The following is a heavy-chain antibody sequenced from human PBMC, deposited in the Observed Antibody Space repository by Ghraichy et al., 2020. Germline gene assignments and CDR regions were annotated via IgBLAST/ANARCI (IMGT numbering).Heavy chain of an antibody. V-gene: IGHV3-33*01. D-gene: IGHD3-10*01. Sequence: GGSLRLSCSAPALPFLLSLLPSARQAPGPGRPRFAVLWPQFRNNYEEDSVKGRFTISRDNSRNTLYLQMNSLRAEDTAVYYCARGTDYYGSGSFFDFDYWGQGTLVTVSS. CDR1: ALPFLLSL. CDR3: ARGTDYYGSGSFFDFDY. J-gene: IGHJ4*02. CDR2: LWPQFRNN.